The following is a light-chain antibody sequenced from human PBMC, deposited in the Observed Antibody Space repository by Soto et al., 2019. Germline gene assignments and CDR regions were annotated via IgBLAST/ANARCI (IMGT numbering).Light chain of an antibody. CDR3: QQYENLPT. CDR1: QDIKNS. J-gene: IGKJ5*01. Sequence: DLQVTQSPSSLSASVGDRDTITCQASQDIKNSLNWYQQKSGKAPKLLIYDASDLETGVPSRFSGSGSGTDFTFTISRLQPEDIATYYCQQYENLPTFGQGTRLEIK. V-gene: IGKV1-33*01. CDR2: DAS.